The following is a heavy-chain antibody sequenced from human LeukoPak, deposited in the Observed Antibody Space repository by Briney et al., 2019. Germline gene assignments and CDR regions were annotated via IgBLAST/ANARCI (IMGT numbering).Heavy chain of an antibody. CDR1: GFTFSDYW. J-gene: IGHJ4*02. CDR2: ISYDGSNK. D-gene: IGHD3-22*01. CDR3: ARGLHYYDSSGYYYVGDY. V-gene: IGHV3-30*19. Sequence: PGGSLRLSCATSGFTFSDYWMNWVRQAPGKGLEWVAVISYDGSNKYYADSVKGRFTISRDNSKNTLYLQMNSLRAEDTAVYYCARGLHYYDSSGYYYVGDYWGQGTLVTVSS.